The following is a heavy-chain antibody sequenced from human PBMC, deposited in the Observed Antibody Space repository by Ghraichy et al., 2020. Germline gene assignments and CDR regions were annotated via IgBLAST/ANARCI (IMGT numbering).Heavy chain of an antibody. CDR1: GFTFSSYG. J-gene: IGHJ3*02. V-gene: IGHV3-33*01. Sequence: GSLRLSCAASGFTFSSYGMHWVRQAPGKGLEWVAVIWYDGSNKYYADSVKGRFTISRDNSKNTLYLQMNSLRAEDTAVYYCARDRVWGSYFRVTNDAFDIWGQGTMVTVSS. CDR3: ARDRVWGSYFRVTNDAFDI. D-gene: IGHD3-16*01. CDR2: IWYDGSNK.